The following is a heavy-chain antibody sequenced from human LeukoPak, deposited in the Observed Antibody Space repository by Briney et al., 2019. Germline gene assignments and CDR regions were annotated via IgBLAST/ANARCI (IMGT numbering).Heavy chain of an antibody. CDR3: AKDALVVVVADSYFDY. D-gene: IGHD2-15*01. J-gene: IGHJ4*02. Sequence: PGGSLRLSCAASGFTFSSYAMSWVRQAPGKGLEWVSAISGSGGSTYYADSVKGRFTISRDNSKNTLYLQMNSLRAEGTAVYYCAKDALVVVVADSYFDYWGQGTLVTVSS. V-gene: IGHV3-23*01. CDR2: ISGSGGST. CDR1: GFTFSSYA.